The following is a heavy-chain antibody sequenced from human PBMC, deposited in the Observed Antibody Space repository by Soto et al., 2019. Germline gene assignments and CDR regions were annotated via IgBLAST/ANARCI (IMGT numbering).Heavy chain of an antibody. CDR3: ARVNYDYVWGSYRPYGMDV. CDR2: IYHSGST. J-gene: IGHJ6*02. Sequence: QLQLQESGSGLVKPSQTLSLTCAVSGGSISSGGYSWSWIRQPPGKGLEWIGYIYHSGSTYYNPSLKRRVTIAVDRSKNPFSLKLSSVTAADTAVYYCARVNYDYVWGSYRPYGMDVWGQGTTVTVSS. CDR1: GGSISSGGYS. V-gene: IGHV4-30-2*01. D-gene: IGHD3-16*02.